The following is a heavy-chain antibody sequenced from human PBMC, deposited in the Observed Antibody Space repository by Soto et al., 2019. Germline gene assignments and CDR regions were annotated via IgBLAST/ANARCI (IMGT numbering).Heavy chain of an antibody. D-gene: IGHD3-16*01. V-gene: IGHV3-7*03. CDR2: IKPDGSAT. Sequence: EVQLVESGGDLVQPGGSLRLSCATSDFTFRNYWMNWVRQAPGKGLEWVANIKPDGSATNYVDSVKGRFTISRDNVRNSVSLQMNRLRVEDTAVYFCFGGNGGPQWGQGTLCTVSS. J-gene: IGHJ4*02. CDR3: FGGNGGPQ. CDR1: DFTFRNYW.